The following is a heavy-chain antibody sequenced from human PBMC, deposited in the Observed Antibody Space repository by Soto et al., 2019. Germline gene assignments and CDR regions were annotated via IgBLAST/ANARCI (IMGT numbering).Heavy chain of an antibody. V-gene: IGHV1-2*02. CDR1: GYTFTGYY. CDR3: ASRCSSTSCYKVLDYYYGMDV. J-gene: IGHJ6*02. D-gene: IGHD2-2*02. Sequence: ASVKVSCKASGYTFTGYYMHWVRQAPGQGLEWMGWINPNSGGTNYAQKFQGRVTMTRDTSISTAYMELSRLRSDDTAVYYCASRCSSTSCYKVLDYYYGMDVWGQGTTVTVSS. CDR2: INPNSGGT.